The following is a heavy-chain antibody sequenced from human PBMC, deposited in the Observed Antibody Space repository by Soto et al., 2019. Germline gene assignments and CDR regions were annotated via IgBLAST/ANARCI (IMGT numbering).Heavy chain of an antibody. D-gene: IGHD1-26*01. V-gene: IGHV4-39*01. CDR1: GGCIRGSDDY. CDR3: AKTPSGWYDS. J-gene: IGHJ5*01. CDR2: VFYTGSA. Sequence: PSETLSLTCTVSGGCIRGSDDYWAWIRQSPGKGLEYIGSVFYTGSAYYNPSLKSRVTIVADTSTNRFFLNLKSVTATDTAVYYCAKTPSGWYDSWGQGTLVTVSS.